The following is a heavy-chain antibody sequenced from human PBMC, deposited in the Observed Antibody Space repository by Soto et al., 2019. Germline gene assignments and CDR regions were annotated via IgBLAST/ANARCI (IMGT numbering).Heavy chain of an antibody. CDR3: ARALDGYNYYS. CDR1: GFIFRIYD. Sequence: GGSLRLSCATSGFIFRIYDMSWVRQAPGKGLEWVSGISPTGGTRYYADSVKGRFTISRDNSKNTLYLQMNSLRAEDTAVYYCARALDGYNYYSWGQGTLVTVSS. J-gene: IGHJ4*02. D-gene: IGHD5-12*01. V-gene: IGHV3-23*01. CDR2: ISPTGGTR.